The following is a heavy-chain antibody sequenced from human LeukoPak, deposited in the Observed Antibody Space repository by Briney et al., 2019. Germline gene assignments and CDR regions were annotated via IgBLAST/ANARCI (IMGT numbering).Heavy chain of an antibody. D-gene: IGHD3-16*01. Sequence: SETLSLTCVVNGGSLSGFYWNWIHQPPGKGLEWIGDVHHSGSTNYNPSLASRVTLSLDTPKTVVSLNLPSVTAADTAFYFGARSAYEYFWGTLGYWGQGTLVTVSS. J-gene: IGHJ4*02. CDR2: VHHSGST. V-gene: IGHV4-34*01. CDR3: ARSAYEYFWGTLGY. CDR1: GGSLSGFY.